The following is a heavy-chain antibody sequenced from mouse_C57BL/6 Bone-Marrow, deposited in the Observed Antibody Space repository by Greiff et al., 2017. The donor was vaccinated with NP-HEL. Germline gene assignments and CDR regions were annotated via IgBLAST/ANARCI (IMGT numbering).Heavy chain of an antibody. V-gene: IGHV1-54*01. J-gene: IGHJ3*01. D-gene: IGHD2-4*01. CDR3: ARDYDGGVWFAY. CDR1: GYAFTNYL. Sequence: QVQLQQSGAELVRPGTSVKVSCKASGYAFTNYLIEWVKQRPGQGLEWIGVINPGSGGTNYNEKFKGKATLTADKSSSTAYMQLSSLTSEDSAVYFCARDYDGGVWFAYWGQGTLVTVSA. CDR2: INPGSGGT.